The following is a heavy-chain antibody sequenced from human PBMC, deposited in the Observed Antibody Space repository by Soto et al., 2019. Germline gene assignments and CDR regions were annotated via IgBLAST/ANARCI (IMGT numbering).Heavy chain of an antibody. CDR1: GYTFTGYY. Sequence: ASVKVSCKASGYTFTGYYMHWVRQAPGQGLEWMGWINPNSGGTNYAQKFQGWVTMTRDTSISTAYMELSRLRSDDTAVYYCARARGVDTAMTHQVVYYFDYWGQGTLVTVSS. J-gene: IGHJ4*02. V-gene: IGHV1-2*04. D-gene: IGHD5-18*01. CDR2: INPNSGGT. CDR3: ARARGVDTAMTHQVVYYFDY.